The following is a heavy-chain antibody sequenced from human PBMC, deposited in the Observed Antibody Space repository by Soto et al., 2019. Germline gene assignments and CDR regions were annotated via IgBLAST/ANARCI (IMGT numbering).Heavy chain of an antibody. V-gene: IGHV1-18*01. CDR3: ARDGRKADYYGSGSYYDY. CDR2: ISAYNGNT. D-gene: IGHD3-10*01. Sequence: QVQLVQSGAEVKKPGASVKVSCKASGYTFTSYGISWVRQAPGQGLEWMGWISAYNGNTNYAQKLQGRVTMTTDTSTSTAYMELRILRSDDTAVYYCARDGRKADYYGSGSYYDYWGQGTLVTVSS. J-gene: IGHJ4*02. CDR1: GYTFTSYG.